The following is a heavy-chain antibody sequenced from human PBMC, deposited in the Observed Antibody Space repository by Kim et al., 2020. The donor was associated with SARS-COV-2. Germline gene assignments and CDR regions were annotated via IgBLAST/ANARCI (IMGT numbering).Heavy chain of an antibody. CDR3: ARRYYYDSSGYAFDY. V-gene: IGHV1-3*01. CDR1: GYTFTFYA. CDR2: INAGNGNT. D-gene: IGHD3-22*01. Sequence: ASVKVSCKASGYTFTFYAIHWVRKAPGQRLEWMGWINAGNGNTKYSQKFQGRVTITRDTSASTAYMDLNSLRSEDTAVYYCARRYYYDSSGYAFDYWGQGTLVTVSS. J-gene: IGHJ4*02.